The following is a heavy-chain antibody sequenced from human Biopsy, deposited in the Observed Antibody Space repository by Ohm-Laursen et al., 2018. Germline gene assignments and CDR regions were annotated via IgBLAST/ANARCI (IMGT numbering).Heavy chain of an antibody. D-gene: IGHD1-26*01. CDR2: IYYSGST. J-gene: IGHJ4*02. CDR1: GGSIGSFF. V-gene: IGHV4-59*12. CDR3: AKVGAGALSVGYFDY. Sequence: SDTLSLTCTVSGGSIGSFFGSWTRQPPGKGLEWSGYIYYSGSTNYNPSLRSRVTISVGRSKNHFSLELSSATAAVTAVYYCAKVGAGALSVGYFDYWGQGALVTVSS.